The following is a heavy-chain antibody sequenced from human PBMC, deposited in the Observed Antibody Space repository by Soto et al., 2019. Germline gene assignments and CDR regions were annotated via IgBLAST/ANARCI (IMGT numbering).Heavy chain of an antibody. CDR2: INPNSGGT. V-gene: IGHV1-2*02. Sequence: ASVKVSCKASGYTFTGYYMHWVRQAPGQGLEWMGWINPNSGGTNYAQKFQGRVTMTRDTSISTAYMELSRLRSDDTAVYYCGHQNNWNYVLDYWGQGTLVTVSS. CDR3: GHQNNWNYVLDY. D-gene: IGHD1-7*01. J-gene: IGHJ4*02. CDR1: GYTFTGYY.